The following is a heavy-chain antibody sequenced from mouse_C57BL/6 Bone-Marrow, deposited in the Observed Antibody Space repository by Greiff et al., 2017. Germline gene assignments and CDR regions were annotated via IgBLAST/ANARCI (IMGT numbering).Heavy chain of an antibody. CDR3: ARDRRGLRRGFAY. D-gene: IGHD2-4*01. V-gene: IGHV5-4*01. CDR1: GFTFSSYA. J-gene: IGHJ3*01. CDR2: ISDGGSYT. Sequence: DVKLVESGGGLVKPGGSLKLSCAASGFTFSSYAMSWVRQTPEKRLEWVATISDGGSYTYYPDNGKGRFTISRDNAKNNLYLQMSHLKSEDTAMYYCARDRRGLRRGFAYWGQGTLVTVSA.